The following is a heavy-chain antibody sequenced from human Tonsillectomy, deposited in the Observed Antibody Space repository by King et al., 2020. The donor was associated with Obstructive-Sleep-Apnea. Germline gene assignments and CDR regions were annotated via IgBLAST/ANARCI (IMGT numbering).Heavy chain of an antibody. CDR2: IYYSGST. D-gene: IGHD4-17*01. Sequence: QLQESGPGLVKPSETLSLTCTVSGGSISSSDYYWGWIRQPPGKGLEWIGSIYYSGSTYYNPSLKSRVTISLDTSKNHFSLRLSSVTAADTAVYDCVREDYGDFECAYWGQGTLVTVSS. V-gene: IGHV4-39*07. CDR1: GGSISSSDYY. CDR3: VREDYGDFECAY. J-gene: IGHJ4*02.